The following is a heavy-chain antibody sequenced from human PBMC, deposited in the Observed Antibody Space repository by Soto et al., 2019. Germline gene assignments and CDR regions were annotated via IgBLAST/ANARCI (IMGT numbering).Heavy chain of an antibody. Sequence: EVQLVESGGGLVKPAGSLRLSCAASGFTFSNAWMNWVRQAPGKGLEWVGRIKSKTDGGSTDYAAPVKGRFTISRDDSKNTLYLEMNSLKTEDTAVYYCTTDEWVVPAALIYWGQGTLVTVSS. CDR1: GFTFSNAW. CDR3: TTDEWVVPAALIY. J-gene: IGHJ4*02. V-gene: IGHV3-15*07. CDR2: IKSKTDGGST. D-gene: IGHD2-2*01.